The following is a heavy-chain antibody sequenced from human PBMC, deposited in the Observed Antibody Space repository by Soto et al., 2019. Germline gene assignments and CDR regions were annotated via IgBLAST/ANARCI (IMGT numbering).Heavy chain of an antibody. Sequence: PSETLSLTCTVSGGSISSGGYYWTWIRQHPGKGLEWIGYIYYSGSTNYNPSLKSRVTISIDTSKSQFSLKLSSVTAADTAVYYCARHMTTVTTVDYWGQGTLVTVSS. CDR3: ARHMTTVTTVDY. V-gene: IGHV4-61*08. J-gene: IGHJ4*02. CDR1: GGSISSGGYY. CDR2: IYYSGST. D-gene: IGHD4-17*01.